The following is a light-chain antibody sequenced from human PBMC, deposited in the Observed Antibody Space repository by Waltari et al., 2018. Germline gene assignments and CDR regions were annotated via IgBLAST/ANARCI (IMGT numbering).Light chain of an antibody. J-gene: IGLJ2*01. CDR3: CSDAGSNTPMV. CDR2: EVS. Sequence: QSALTQPASVSGSPGQSITISCTGTSSDVGSYNLVSWYQQHPGKAPKPMIYEVSRRPSGVCNRFSGAKSGNTASLTISGLQAEDESDYYCCSDAGSNTPMVFGGGTKLTVL. CDR1: SSDVGSYNL. V-gene: IGLV2-23*02.